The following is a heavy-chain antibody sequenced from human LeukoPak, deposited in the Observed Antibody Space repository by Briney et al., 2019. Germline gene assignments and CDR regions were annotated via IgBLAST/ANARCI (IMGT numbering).Heavy chain of an antibody. D-gene: IGHD3-10*01. CDR1: GGTFSNYA. J-gene: IGHJ4*02. CDR3: ARAYGSGSYAYYFDY. Sequence: SVKVSCKASGGTFSNYAISWVRQAPGQGLEWMGGIIPIFGTADYAQKFQGRVTITTDESTSTAYMELSSLRSEDTAVYYCARAYGSGSYAYYFDYWGQGTLVTVSS. CDR2: IIPIFGTA. V-gene: IGHV1-69*05.